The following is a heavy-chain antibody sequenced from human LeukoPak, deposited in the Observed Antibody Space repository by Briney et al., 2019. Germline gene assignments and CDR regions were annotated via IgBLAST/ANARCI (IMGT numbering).Heavy chain of an antibody. D-gene: IGHD1-14*01. CDR3: ARDQERTSSFDY. CDR2: INPNSGGT. V-gene: IGHV1-2*02. J-gene: IGHJ4*02. CDR1: VYTFTGSY. Sequence: ASVKVSCKASVYTFTGSYMLWVRQAPGQGLEWMGWINPNSGGTNYAQKFQGRVTMTRDTSISTAYMELSRLRSDDTAVYYCARDQERTSSFDYWGQGTLVTVSS.